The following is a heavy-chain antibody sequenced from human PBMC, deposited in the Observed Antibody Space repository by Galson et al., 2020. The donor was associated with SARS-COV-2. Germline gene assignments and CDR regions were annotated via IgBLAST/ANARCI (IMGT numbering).Heavy chain of an antibody. CDR1: GYSLTKLS. Sequence: ASVKVSCKVSGYSLTKLSIHWVRQTPGKGLEWLGGFDPEDDDTFYAQKFQGRVTMTEDTSTDTAYVELSSLRSEDTATYYCATYYTGAAMGLYYCGMDVWGEGTAFTVSS. V-gene: IGHV1-24*01. CDR2: FDPEDDDT. CDR3: ATYYTGAAMGLYYCGMDV. J-gene: IGHJ6*04. D-gene: IGHD3-3*01.